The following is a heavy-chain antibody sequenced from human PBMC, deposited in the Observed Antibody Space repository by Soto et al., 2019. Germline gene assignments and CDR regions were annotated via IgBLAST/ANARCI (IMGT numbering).Heavy chain of an antibody. V-gene: IGHV3-64*07. CDR1: GFSFINHH. CDR2: ISASGSTI. D-gene: IGHD4-17*01. Sequence: EVQLVESGGGLVQPGGSLRLSCAGSGFSFINHHMHWVRQAPGKGLEYVSGISASGSTIYYADSVKGRFTISRDNSKNTLFLQMGDLTNEDMAVYYCARVRKTYGDYDYWGQGTLVTVSS. J-gene: IGHJ4*02. CDR3: ARVRKTYGDYDY.